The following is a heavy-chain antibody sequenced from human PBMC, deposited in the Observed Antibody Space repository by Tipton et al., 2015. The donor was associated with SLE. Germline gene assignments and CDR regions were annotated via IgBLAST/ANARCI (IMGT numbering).Heavy chain of an antibody. V-gene: IGHV4-38-2*01. J-gene: IGHJ3*02. CDR1: GNSISSDYY. D-gene: IGHD3/OR15-3a*01. CDR3: ARWVGQPSMAFDI. CDR2: IYHSGST. Sequence: TLSLTCGVSGNSISSDYYWGWFRQPPGKGLEWIVSIYHSGSTYYNPSLKSRVTISADTSKNQFSLNLNSVTAADTAVYYCARWVGQPSMAFDIWGQGTMVAVSS.